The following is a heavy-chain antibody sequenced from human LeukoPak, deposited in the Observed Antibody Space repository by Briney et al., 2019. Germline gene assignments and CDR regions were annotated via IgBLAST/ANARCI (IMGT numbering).Heavy chain of an antibody. CDR3: ARQAATMVRGVIPFDY. CDR2: IYYSGST. J-gene: IGHJ4*02. V-gene: IGHV4-39*01. Sequence: SETLSLTCTVSGGSISSSSYYWGWIRQPPGKGLEWIGSIYYSGSTYYNPSLKSRVTISVDTSKNQFSLKLSSVTAADTAVYYCARQAATMVRGVIPFDYWGQGTLVTVSS. CDR1: GGSISSSSYY. D-gene: IGHD3-10*01.